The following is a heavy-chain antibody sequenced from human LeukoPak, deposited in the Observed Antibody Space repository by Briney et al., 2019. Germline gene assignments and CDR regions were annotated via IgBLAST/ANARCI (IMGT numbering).Heavy chain of an antibody. V-gene: IGHV2-5*02. D-gene: IGHD6-6*01. J-gene: IGHJ4*02. CDR3: AFSKYSRSDFDS. Sequence: SGPTLLKPTQTLTLTCTFSGFSLSTNDVGVGWIRQPPGEALEWLALIYWDDDERYSPSQKSRLTITKDTSKNQVVLTMANMDPADTATYYCAFSKYSRSDFDSWGQGTLVTVSS. CDR2: IYWDDDE. CDR1: GFSLSTNDVG.